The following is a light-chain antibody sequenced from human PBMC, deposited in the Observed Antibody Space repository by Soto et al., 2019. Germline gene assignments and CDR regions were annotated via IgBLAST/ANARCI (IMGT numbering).Light chain of an antibody. Sequence: DIQMTQSPSTLSASVGDRVTITCRASQSISSWLAWYQQKPGKAPKLLIYKASSLATGVPSRFSGSGSGTEFTLTISSLQPDDFATYFCQLYNNFPLTFGGGTKVEIK. J-gene: IGKJ4*01. CDR1: QSISSW. CDR2: KAS. CDR3: QLYNNFPLT. V-gene: IGKV1-5*03.